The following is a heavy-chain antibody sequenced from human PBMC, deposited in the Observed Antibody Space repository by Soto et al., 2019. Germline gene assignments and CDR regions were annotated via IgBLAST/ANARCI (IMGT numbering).Heavy chain of an antibody. Sequence: VVSRRLSCSSSVFRFSKCSIGLVREAPVEGLEWVSLISATGGGTYYADSVKGRFTISIYNSHNTLYLQVHSLTAEDTAVYYCAKDGREAGSSDFYLDLWGQGGKVTVSS. CDR1: VFRFSKCS. V-gene: IGHV3-23*01. CDR3: AKDGREAGSSDFYLDL. J-gene: IGHJ4*02. CDR2: ISATGGGT. D-gene: IGHD6-25*01.